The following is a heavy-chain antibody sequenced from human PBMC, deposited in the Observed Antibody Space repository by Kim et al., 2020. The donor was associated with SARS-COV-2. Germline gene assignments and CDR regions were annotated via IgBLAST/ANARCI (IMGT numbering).Heavy chain of an antibody. V-gene: IGHV3-7*01. CDR1: GFTFSRYW. J-gene: IGHJ5*02. CDR3: ATQRGFDP. Sequence: GGSLRLSCAASGFTFSRYWMNWVRQAPGKGLEWVATINQDGSETYYVDSVRGRFTISRDNSKNSLYLQMNSLRVEDTAVYYCATQRGFDPWGQGTLVIVSS. CDR2: INQDGSET.